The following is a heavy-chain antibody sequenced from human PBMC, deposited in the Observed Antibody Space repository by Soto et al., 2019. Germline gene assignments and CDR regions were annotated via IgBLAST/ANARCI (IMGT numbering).Heavy chain of an antibody. CDR1: GFTFDNYG. D-gene: IGHD2-2*01. V-gene: IGHV3-20*04. CDR2: LNWNGGST. CDR3: ARGHGFCISPSCYEDYYYAMDV. J-gene: IGHJ6*02. Sequence: PGGSLILSCAVSGFTFDNYGMSWVRQAPGKGLEWVSGLNWNGGSTAYADSVKGRFAISRDNSKNTVFLQMNSLRAEDTAVYYCARGHGFCISPSCYEDYYYAMDVWGQGTTVTGSS.